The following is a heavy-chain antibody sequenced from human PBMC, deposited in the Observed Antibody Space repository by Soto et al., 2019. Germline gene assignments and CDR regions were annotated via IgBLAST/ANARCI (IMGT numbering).Heavy chain of an antibody. CDR2: MNPNSGNT. D-gene: IGHD3-22*01. V-gene: IGHV1-8*01. J-gene: IGHJ3*02. CDR3: ARGATMMTDAFDI. Sequence: GASVKVSCKASGYTFTSYDINCVRRATGQVLEWMGWMNPNSGNTGYAQKFQGRVTMTRNTSISTAYMELSSLRSEDTAVYYCARGATMMTDAFDIWGQGTMVTVSS. CDR1: GYTFTSYD.